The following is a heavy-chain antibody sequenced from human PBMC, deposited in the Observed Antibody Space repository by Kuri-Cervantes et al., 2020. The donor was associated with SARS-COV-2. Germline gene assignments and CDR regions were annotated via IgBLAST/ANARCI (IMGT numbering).Heavy chain of an antibody. CDR3: ASEGNEVDFEP. CDR1: GFTFSDSA. Sequence: GESLKTSCAAPGFTFSDSALHWDRQAPGKGVGLVAFISYDGSSKDYANSVQGRLTISRENSKNTLYLQMKSLSAEDTAVFYCASEGNEVDFEPWGQGTRVTVSS. V-gene: IGHV3-30*04. CDR2: ISYDGSSK. D-gene: IGHD3-9*01. J-gene: IGHJ3*01.